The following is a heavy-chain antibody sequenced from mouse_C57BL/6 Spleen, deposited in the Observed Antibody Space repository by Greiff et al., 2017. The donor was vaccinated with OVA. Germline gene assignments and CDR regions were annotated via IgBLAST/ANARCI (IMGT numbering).Heavy chain of an antibody. CDR1: GYSFTDYN. V-gene: IGHV1-39*01. J-gene: IGHJ4*01. D-gene: IGHD1-1*01. CDR3: ARSVGYGSSLYYYAMDY. Sequence: VQLQQSGPELVKPGASVKISCKASGYSFTDYNMNWVKQSNGKSLEWIGVINPNYGTTSYNQKFKGKATLTVDQSSSTAYMQLNSLTSEDSAVYYCARSVGYGSSLYYYAMDYWGQGTSVTVSS. CDR2: INPNYGTT.